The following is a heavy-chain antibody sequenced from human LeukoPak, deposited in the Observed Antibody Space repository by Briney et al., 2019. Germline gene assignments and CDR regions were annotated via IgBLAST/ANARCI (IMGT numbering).Heavy chain of an antibody. D-gene: IGHD3-9*01. CDR1: GGTFSSYA. CDR3: ASSPRKYYDILTGYRSDY. V-gene: IGHV1-69*01. J-gene: IGHJ4*02. CDR2: IIPIFGTA. Sequence: GASVKVSCTASGGTFSSYAISWVRQAPGQGLEWMGGIIPIFGTANYAQKFQGRVTITADESTSTAYMELSSLRSEDTAVYYCASSPRKYYDILTGYRSDYWGQGTLVTVSS.